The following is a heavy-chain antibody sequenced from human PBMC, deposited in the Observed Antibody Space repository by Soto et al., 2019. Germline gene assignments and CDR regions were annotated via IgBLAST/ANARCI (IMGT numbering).Heavy chain of an antibody. V-gene: IGHV4-59*01. D-gene: IGHD1-20*01. J-gene: IGHJ4*02. CDR2: IYYSGST. CDR1: GGSISSYY. Sequence: PSETLSLTCTVSGGSISSYYWSWIRQPPGKGLEWIGYIYYSGSTNYNPSLKSRVTISVDTSKNQFSLKLSSVTAADTAVYYCASLHSEYNNFDYWGQGTLVTVSS. CDR3: ASLHSEYNNFDY.